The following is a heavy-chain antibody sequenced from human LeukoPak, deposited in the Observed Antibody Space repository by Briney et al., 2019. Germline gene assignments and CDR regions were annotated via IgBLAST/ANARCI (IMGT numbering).Heavy chain of an antibody. CDR2: MYYSGTT. CDR1: GGSVSSGSYY. D-gene: IGHD6-6*01. J-gene: IGHJ5*02. CDR3: ARRDIAARLNWFDP. Sequence: SETLSLTCTVSGGSVSSGSYYWTWIRQPPGKGLEWIGHMYYSGTTHYNPSLKSRVTISVDTSKNQFSLKLSSVTAADTAVYYCARRDIAARLNWFDPWGQGTLVTVSS. V-gene: IGHV4-61*01.